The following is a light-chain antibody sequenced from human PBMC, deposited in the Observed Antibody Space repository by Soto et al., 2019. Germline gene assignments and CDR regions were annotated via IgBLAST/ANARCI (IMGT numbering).Light chain of an antibody. CDR2: TSA. CDR1: QSVSSN. J-gene: IGKJ5*01. CDR3: QQYDNWPPTT. Sequence: EVVMTQSPATLPVSLGERATLSCRASQSVSSNVAWYQQKPGLAPRLLIHTSATRATGIPARFSGRGSGTFFTLTISGLQSEDFATYYCQQYDNWPPTTLGQGTRLEIK. V-gene: IGKV3-15*01.